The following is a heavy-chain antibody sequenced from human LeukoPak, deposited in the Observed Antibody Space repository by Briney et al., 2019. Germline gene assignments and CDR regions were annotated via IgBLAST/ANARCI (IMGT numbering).Heavy chain of an antibody. CDR2: ISGSGGST. Sequence: PGGSLRLSCAASGFTFSSHAMSWVRQAPGKGLEWVSAISGSGGSTYYADSVKGRFTISRDNSKNTLYLQMNSLRAEDTAVYYCAKEPPGIAAAGWVFDYWGQGTLVTVSS. D-gene: IGHD6-13*01. J-gene: IGHJ4*02. CDR3: AKEPPGIAAAGWVFDY. CDR1: GFTFSSHA. V-gene: IGHV3-23*01.